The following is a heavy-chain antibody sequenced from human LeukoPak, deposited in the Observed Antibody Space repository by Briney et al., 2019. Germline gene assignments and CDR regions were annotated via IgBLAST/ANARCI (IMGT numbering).Heavy chain of an antibody. V-gene: IGHV4-38-2*01. D-gene: IGHD2-21*02. CDR3: ARNRSVTATPGFDH. Sequence: PSETLSLTCAVSGYSIRNGDYWGWIRQSPGKGLEWIGSIYHSGSTHYNPSLKSRVTISVDTSKSQFSLMLSSVTAADTAVYYCARNRSVTATPGFDHWGQGTLVTVSS. CDR1: GYSIRNGDY. CDR2: IYHSGST. J-gene: IGHJ4*02.